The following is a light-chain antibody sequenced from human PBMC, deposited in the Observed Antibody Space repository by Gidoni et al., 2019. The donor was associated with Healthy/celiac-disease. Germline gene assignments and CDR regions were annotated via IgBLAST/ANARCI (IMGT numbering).Light chain of an antibody. CDR3: QQRGNWPPELT. J-gene: IGKJ4*01. CDR1: QSVSSY. CDR2: DAS. Sequence: EIVLTQSPATLSLSPGERATLSCRASQSVSSYLAWYQQKPGQAPRLLIYDASNRATGIPDFTLAISSLEPEDFAVYYCQQRGNWPPELTFGGGTKVEIK. V-gene: IGKV3-11*01.